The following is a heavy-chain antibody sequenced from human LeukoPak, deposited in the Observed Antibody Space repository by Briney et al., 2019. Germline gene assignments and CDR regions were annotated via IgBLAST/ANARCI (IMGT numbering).Heavy chain of an antibody. J-gene: IGHJ6*02. V-gene: IGHV3-15*01. Sequence: PGGSLRLSCAASGFTFCNARMSWVRHAPGKGGEWVGRIKSKTDGGTTDYAARVKGRFTISRDDSKNTLYLQMNSLKTEDTAVYYCTTGYSGYYYYYGMDVWGQGTTVTVSS. CDR2: IKSKTDGGTT. CDR1: GFTFCNAR. D-gene: IGHD5-12*01. CDR3: TTGYSGYYYYYGMDV.